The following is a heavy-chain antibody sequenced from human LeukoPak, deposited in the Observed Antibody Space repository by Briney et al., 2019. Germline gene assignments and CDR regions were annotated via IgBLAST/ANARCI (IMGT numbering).Heavy chain of an antibody. J-gene: IGHJ4*02. Sequence: SVKLSCKASGGTFSSYAISWVRRAPGQGLEWMGGIIPIFGTANYAQKFQGRVTITADESTSTAYMELSSLRSEDTAVYYCAGSRQGDYDILTGYTNWGQGTLVTVSS. D-gene: IGHD3-9*01. CDR1: GGTFSSYA. V-gene: IGHV1-69*13. CDR3: AGSRQGDYDILTGYTN. CDR2: IIPIFGTA.